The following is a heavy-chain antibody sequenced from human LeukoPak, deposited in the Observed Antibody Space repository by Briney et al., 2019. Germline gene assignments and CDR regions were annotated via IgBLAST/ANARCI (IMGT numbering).Heavy chain of an antibody. CDR3: ASSNPYYYGSGSYRFDY. D-gene: IGHD3-10*01. Sequence: SETLSLTCTVSGGSVITADSYWSWIRQPPGRGLEWIAYIYSSGSTYYNPSLKSRVTISVERSKNQFSLKLSSVTAADTAVYFCASSNPYYYGSGSYRFDYWGQGTLVTVSS. V-gene: IGHV4-30-4*02. CDR2: IYSSGST. J-gene: IGHJ4*02. CDR1: GGSVITADSY.